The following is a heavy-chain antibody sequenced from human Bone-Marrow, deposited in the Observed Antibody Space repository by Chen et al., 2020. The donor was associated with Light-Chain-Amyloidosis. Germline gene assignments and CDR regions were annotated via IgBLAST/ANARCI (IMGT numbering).Heavy chain of an antibody. CDR1: GYTLPNYW. J-gene: IGHJ4*02. CDR3: ARRRDGYNFDY. Sequence: EVQLEQSGPEVKKPGESLKISCKGYGYTLPNYWIGWVRQMPGKGLEWMGVIYPDDSDARYSPSFEGQVTISADKSITTAYLQWRSLKASDTAMYYCARRRDGYNFDYWGQGTLVTVSS. V-gene: IGHV5-51*01. CDR2: IYPDDSDA. D-gene: IGHD5-12*01.